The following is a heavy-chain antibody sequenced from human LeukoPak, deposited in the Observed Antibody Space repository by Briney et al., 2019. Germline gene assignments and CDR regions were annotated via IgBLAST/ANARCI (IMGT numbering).Heavy chain of an antibody. Sequence: SETLSLTCTVSGGSISTYYWSWIRQPPGKGLEWIGYIYYTGSTDYNPSLESRLTISVDTSKNQFSLKLSSVTAADTAVYYCARGTYSYGTAVWFDPWGQGTLVTVSS. J-gene: IGHJ5*02. CDR3: ARGTYSYGTAVWFDP. CDR2: IYYTGST. V-gene: IGHV4-59*01. CDR1: GGSISTYY. D-gene: IGHD3-10*01.